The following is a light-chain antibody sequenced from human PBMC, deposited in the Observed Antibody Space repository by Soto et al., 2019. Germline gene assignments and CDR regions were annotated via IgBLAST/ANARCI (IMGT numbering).Light chain of an antibody. J-gene: IGKJ2*01. Sequence: EIVLTQSPGTLSLSPGERATLSCRASQTVPSDYVAWYQQKPGQAPRLLIFGVSSRATGIPERFSGSGSGTDFTLTISRLEPEDFAVYYCQQHGGPIRTFGQGTKLEIK. V-gene: IGKV3-20*01. CDR3: QQHGGPIRT. CDR1: QTVPSDY. CDR2: GVS.